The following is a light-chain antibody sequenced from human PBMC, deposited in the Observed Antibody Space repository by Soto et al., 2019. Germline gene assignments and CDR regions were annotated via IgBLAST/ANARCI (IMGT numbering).Light chain of an antibody. J-gene: IGKJ1*01. V-gene: IGKV1-5*03. CDR3: QQYNSYPRT. Sequence: DIQMTQSPSTLSASVGDRVTITCRASQSIGNYLAWYQQKPGKAPSLLIYRASGLEGGVPSRFSGSGSGTEFTLTLSSLQPDDFATYYCQQYNSYPRTFGQGTKVEI. CDR1: QSIGNY. CDR2: RAS.